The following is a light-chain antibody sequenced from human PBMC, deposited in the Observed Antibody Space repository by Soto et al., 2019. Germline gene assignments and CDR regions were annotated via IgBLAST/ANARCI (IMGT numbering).Light chain of an antibody. CDR1: QSIRSY. CDR3: QQSYSTPT. V-gene: IGKV1-39*01. Sequence: DIQMTQSPSSLSASVGDRVTITCRASQSIRSYLNWYQQKPGKAPKLLIYGASSLLSGVPSRFSGSGSGTDFTLTISSLQPEDFATYYCQQSYSTPTFGPGTKVDIK. CDR2: GAS. J-gene: IGKJ3*01.